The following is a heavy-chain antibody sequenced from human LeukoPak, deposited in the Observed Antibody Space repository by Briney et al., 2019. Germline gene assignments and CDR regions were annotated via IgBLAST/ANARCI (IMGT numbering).Heavy chain of an antibody. CDR1: GYTFTSYD. D-gene: IGHD3-22*01. CDR3: ARMSYYDSRSHNWFDP. CDR2: MNPDSGNT. J-gene: IGHJ5*02. Sequence: ASVKVSCKASGYTFTSYDINWVRQATGQGLEWMGWMNPDSGNTGYAQKFQGRVTMTSNTSINTAYMELSSLRSEDTAVYFCARMSYYDSRSHNWFDPWGQGTLVTVSS. V-gene: IGHV1-8*01.